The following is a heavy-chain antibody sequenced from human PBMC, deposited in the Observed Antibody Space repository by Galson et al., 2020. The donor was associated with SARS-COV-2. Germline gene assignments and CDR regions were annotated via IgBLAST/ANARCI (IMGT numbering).Heavy chain of an antibody. V-gene: IGHV3-11*04. CDR1: GFTFSDYY. Sequence: GGSLRLSCAASGFTFSDYYMSWIRQAPGKGLEWVSYISSSGSTIYYADSVKGRFTISRDNAKNSLYLQMNSLRAEDTAVYYCARSKMATIYYYYYYMDVWGKGTTVTFSS. D-gene: IGHD5-12*01. CDR3: ARSKMATIYYYYYYMDV. J-gene: IGHJ6*03. CDR2: ISSSGSTI.